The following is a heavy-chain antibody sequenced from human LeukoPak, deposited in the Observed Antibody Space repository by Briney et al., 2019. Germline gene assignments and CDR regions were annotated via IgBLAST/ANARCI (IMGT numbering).Heavy chain of an antibody. V-gene: IGHV4-39*01. CDR1: GGSISSSSYY. CDR3: ARPPGIAAAWFDP. J-gene: IGHJ5*02. Sequence: PSETLSLTCAVSGGSISSSSYYWGWIRQPPGKGLEWIGNIDYTGTTYYNPSLKSRVTISLDTSKDQLFLKLRSVTAADTALYYCARPPGIAAAWFDPWGQGTLVTVSS. D-gene: IGHD6-13*01. CDR2: IDYTGTT.